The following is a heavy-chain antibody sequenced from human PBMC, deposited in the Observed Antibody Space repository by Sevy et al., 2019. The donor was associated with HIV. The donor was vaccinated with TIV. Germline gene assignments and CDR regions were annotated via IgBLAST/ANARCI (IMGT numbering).Heavy chain of an antibody. V-gene: IGHV4-59*12. CDR2: IYYSGTT. CDR3: ARRFTGFSGGRYVGGWLDT. J-gene: IGHJ5*02. Sequence: SETLSLTCTVSGGSMTSYYWSWIRQPPGKGLEWIGFIYYSGTTNYNPSLKSRVTISVDTSNNQFSLKLTSLTAADTAVYYCARRFTGFSGGRYVGGWLDTWGQGTLVTVSS. CDR1: GGSMTSYY. D-gene: IGHD6-19*01.